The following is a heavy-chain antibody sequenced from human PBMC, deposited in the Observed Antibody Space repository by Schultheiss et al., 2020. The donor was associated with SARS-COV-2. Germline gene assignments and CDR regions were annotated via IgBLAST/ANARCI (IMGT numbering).Heavy chain of an antibody. CDR3: ARGWKKRYQLLSDGMDV. J-gene: IGHJ6*02. D-gene: IGHD2-2*01. V-gene: IGHV4-34*01. CDR1: GGSFSAYY. Sequence: SQTLSLTCAVYGGSFSAYYWSWIRQPPGKGLEWIGETNHSGSTNYNPSLKSRVTISVDTSKNQFSLKLSSVTAADTAVYYCARGWKKRYQLLSDGMDVWGQGTTVTVSS. CDR2: TNHSGST.